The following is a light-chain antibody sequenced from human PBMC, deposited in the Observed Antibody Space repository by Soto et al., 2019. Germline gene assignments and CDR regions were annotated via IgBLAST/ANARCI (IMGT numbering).Light chain of an antibody. Sequence: EVVLTQSPATLSLSPGERATLSCRASQSFRGLLAWYQQKPGQAPRLLIYDAYNRATGIPPRFSGSGSGTDFTLTISSLEPEDSAVYYCQQRRMWPITFGQGTRLEIK. CDR1: QSFRGL. CDR2: DAY. J-gene: IGKJ5*01. V-gene: IGKV3-11*01. CDR3: QQRRMWPIT.